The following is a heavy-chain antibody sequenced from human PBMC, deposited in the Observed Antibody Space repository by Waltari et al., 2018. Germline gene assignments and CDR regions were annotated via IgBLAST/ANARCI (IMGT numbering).Heavy chain of an antibody. Sequence: QVQLQQWGAGLLKPSETLSLTCAVYGGSFSGYYWSWVRQLPGKGLEWIGEINYSANTNYNPSLKSRVTISRDTSKNQFSLKLTSVTAADTAIYYCARVGGYASGSPSFEYWGRGTPVTVSS. J-gene: IGHJ4*02. D-gene: IGHD3-10*01. CDR1: GGSFSGYY. CDR3: ARVGGYASGSPSFEY. CDR2: INYSANT. V-gene: IGHV4-34*01.